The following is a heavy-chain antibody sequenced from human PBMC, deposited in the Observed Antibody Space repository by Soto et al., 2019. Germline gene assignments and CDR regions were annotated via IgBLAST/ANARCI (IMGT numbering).Heavy chain of an antibody. CDR3: ARGTGWYPPFDY. V-gene: IGHV1-3*05. CDR2: INAGNGNT. CDR1: GYTFTSYA. J-gene: IGHJ4*02. Sequence: QVQLVQSGAEEKKPGASVKVSCKASGYTFTSYAMHWVRQAPGQRLEWMGWINAGNGNTKYSQKLQGRVTITRDTFASTAYMELSSLRSEDTAVYYCARGTGWYPPFDYWGQGTLVTVSS. D-gene: IGHD6-19*01.